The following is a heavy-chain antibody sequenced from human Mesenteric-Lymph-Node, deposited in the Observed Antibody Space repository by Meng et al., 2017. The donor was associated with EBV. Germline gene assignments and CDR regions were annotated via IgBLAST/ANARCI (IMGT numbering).Heavy chain of an antibody. D-gene: IGHD1-1*01. CDR2: IHYSGST. Sequence: VRLQGSGPGLVKPSETLSLTCTVSGGSVTSGSYYWNWIRQPPGKRLEWIGYIHYSGSTNYNPSLKSQITISVDTSKNQLSLRVSHVTAADTAVYYRARGRRGVQYFDFWGQGALVTVSS. CDR1: GGSVTSGSYY. V-gene: IGHV4-61*01. CDR3: ARGRRGVQYFDF. J-gene: IGHJ4*02.